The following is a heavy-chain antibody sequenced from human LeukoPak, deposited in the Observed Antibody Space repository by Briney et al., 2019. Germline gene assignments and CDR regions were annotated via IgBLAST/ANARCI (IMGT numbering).Heavy chain of an antibody. CDR3: AKGYNYDFWSGIDY. Sequence: GGSLRLSCAASGFAFYDYAMHWVRHAPGKGLEWVSGISWNSGSIGYADSVKGRFTISRDNAKNSLYLQMNSLRAEDTALHYCAKGYNYDFWSGIDYWGQGTLVTVSS. CDR1: GFAFYDYA. V-gene: IGHV3-9*01. J-gene: IGHJ4*02. D-gene: IGHD3-3*01. CDR2: ISWNSGSI.